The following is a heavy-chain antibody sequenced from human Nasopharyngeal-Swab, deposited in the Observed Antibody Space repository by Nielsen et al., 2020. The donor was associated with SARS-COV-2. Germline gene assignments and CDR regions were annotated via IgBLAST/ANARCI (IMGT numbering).Heavy chain of an antibody. CDR1: GFTFTLYT. J-gene: IGHJ4*02. CDR2: ISSTGDYI. Sequence: GGSLRLSCAASGFTFTLYTMNWVRQAPGKGLEWVSAISSTGDYIYYAASVKGRFTISRDNAKNSLYLQMNSLRAEDTAVYYCTRDTPAMFAYWGQGTLVTVSS. V-gene: IGHV3-21*01. CDR3: TRDTPAMFAY.